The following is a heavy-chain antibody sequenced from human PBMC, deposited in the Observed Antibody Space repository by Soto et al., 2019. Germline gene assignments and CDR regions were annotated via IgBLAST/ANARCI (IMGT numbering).Heavy chain of an antibody. J-gene: IGHJ4*02. Sequence: EVQLVESGGGLVKPGGSLRLACAASGLTFSSSSMNWVRQAPGKGLEWVSSISCAGDYTYYADSVKGRFTISRDNAKNSLYLQLNSLRAEDTAVYYCATRTACTNGLCPFDYWGQGTLVTVSS. CDR3: ATRTACTNGLCPFDY. CDR1: GLTFSSSS. V-gene: IGHV3-21*02. CDR2: ISCAGDYT. D-gene: IGHD2-8*01.